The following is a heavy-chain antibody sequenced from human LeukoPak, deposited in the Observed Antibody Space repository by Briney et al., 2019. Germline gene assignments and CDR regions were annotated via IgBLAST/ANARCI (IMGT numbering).Heavy chain of an antibody. CDR2: YNYSGST. V-gene: IGHV4-59*01. CDR1: GGSISHYY. CDR3: ARDSSSWSNWFDP. Sequence: AETLSLTCTVSGGSISHYYWSWIRQPPGKGLEWIGYYNYSGSTKINPSLKSRVTISVDTSKNQLSLKLSSVTAADTAVYYCARDSSSWSNWFDPWGQGTLVTVSS. D-gene: IGHD6-13*01. J-gene: IGHJ5*02.